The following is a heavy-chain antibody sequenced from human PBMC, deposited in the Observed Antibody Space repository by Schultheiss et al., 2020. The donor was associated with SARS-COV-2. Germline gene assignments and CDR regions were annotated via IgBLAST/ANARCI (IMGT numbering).Heavy chain of an antibody. CDR1: GFTFRTYA. J-gene: IGHJ4*02. CDR2: VSPSGGTT. CDR3: AKDIGGTTNPDYYVDY. Sequence: GGSLRLSCAASGFTFRTYAMTWVRQAPGAGLEWVSLVSPSGGTTFYADSVKGRFTISRDNSKNTLFLQMNSLRVDDTAVYFCAKDIGGTTNPDYYVDYWGQGTVVTVSS. V-gene: IGHV3-23*01. D-gene: IGHD1-1*01.